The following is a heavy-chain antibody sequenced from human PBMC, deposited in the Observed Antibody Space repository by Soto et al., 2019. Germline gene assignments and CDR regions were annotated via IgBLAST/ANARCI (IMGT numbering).Heavy chain of an antibody. D-gene: IGHD3-9*01. Sequence: GSLRLSCTASGFTFGDYAMIWFRQAPGKGLEWVGFIRSKAYGGTTEYAASAKGRFTISRDDSKSIAYLQMNSLKTEDTAVYYCTRGGILRYFDWLLSPFDYWGQGTLVTVSS. CDR1: GFTFGDYA. CDR3: TRGGILRYFDWLLSPFDY. J-gene: IGHJ4*02. CDR2: IRSKAYGGTT. V-gene: IGHV3-49*03.